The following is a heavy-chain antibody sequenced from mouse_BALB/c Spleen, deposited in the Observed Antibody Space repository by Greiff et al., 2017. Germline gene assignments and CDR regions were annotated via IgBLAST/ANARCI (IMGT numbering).Heavy chain of an antibody. CDR2: IYPYNGGT. D-gene: IGHD1-1*01. CDR1: GYTFTDYN. V-gene: IGHV1S29*02. J-gene: IGHJ3*01. CDR3: ARGPSYYYGSPAY. Sequence: VQLQQSGPELVKPGASVKISCKASGYTFTDYNMHWVKQSHGKSLEWIGYIYPYNGGTGYNQKFKSKATLTVDNSSSTAYMELRSLTSEDSAVYYCARGPSYYYGSPAYWGQGTLVTVSA.